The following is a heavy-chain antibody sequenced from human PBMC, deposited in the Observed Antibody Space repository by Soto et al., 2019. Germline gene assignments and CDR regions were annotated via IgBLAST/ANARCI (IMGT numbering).Heavy chain of an antibody. CDR2: ISYDGSNK. J-gene: IGHJ4*02. CDR1: GFTFSSYG. V-gene: IGHV3-30*18. D-gene: IGHD3-3*01. Sequence: AGGSMRLSCAASGFTFSSYGMHWVRQDTGKGLEWVAVISYDGSNKYYADSVKGRFTISRDNSKNTLYLQMNSLRAEDTAVYYCAKLPAPITIPGSSFDYWGQGTLVTVSS. CDR3: AKLPAPITIPGSSFDY.